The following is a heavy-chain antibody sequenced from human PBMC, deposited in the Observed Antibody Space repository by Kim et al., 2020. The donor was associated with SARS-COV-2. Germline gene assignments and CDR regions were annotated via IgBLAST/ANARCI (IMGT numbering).Heavy chain of an antibody. Sequence: TSYTPSLKRRGTIAVDTSKNHFSLKLTSVTAADTAVYYCARFDYGDAFDIWGRGTMVTVSS. CDR3: ARFDYGDAFDI. V-gene: IGHV4-39*02. J-gene: IGHJ3*02. D-gene: IGHD3-10*01. CDR2: T.